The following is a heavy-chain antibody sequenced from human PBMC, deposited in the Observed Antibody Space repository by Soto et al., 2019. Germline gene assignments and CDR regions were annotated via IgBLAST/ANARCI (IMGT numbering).Heavy chain of an antibody. Sequence: QVQLQESGPGLVKPSETLSLTCTVSGGSISSYYWSWIRQPPGKGLEWIGYIYYSGSTNYNPSLKSRVPISVDTSKNQFSLKLSSVTAADTAVYYCAREKRYGNELDYWGQGTLVTVSS. CDR2: IYYSGST. D-gene: IGHD1-1*01. CDR3: AREKRYGNELDY. J-gene: IGHJ4*02. V-gene: IGHV4-59*01. CDR1: GGSISSYY.